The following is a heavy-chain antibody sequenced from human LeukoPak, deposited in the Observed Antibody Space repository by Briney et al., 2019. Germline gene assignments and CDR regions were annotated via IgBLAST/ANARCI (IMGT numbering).Heavy chain of an antibody. Sequence: SETLSLTCAVYGGSFRCYYWNWIRQPPGKGLEWIGEINHSGSTNYNPSLKSRVSISVDKSKNQFSLKLSSVTDADTAVYYSARGYYFYDSSGPVSAYWGQGTLVTVSS. CDR1: GGSFRCYY. CDR3: ARGYYFYDSSGPVSAY. CDR2: INHSGST. D-gene: IGHD3-22*01. V-gene: IGHV4-34*01. J-gene: IGHJ4*02.